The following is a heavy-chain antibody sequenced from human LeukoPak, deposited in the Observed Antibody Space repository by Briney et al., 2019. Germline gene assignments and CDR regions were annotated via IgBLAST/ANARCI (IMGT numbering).Heavy chain of an antibody. J-gene: IGHJ5*02. CDR3: ARHGSAGTA. Sequence: SETLSLTCTASGGSIRGTSYYWGWIRQPPGKGLEWIGSFDYSGSTYYNASLNSRVTISIDTANKQFSLKLTSVVAADTAVYYCARHGSAGTAWGQGTQVTVSS. CDR2: FDYSGST. D-gene: IGHD6-13*01. V-gene: IGHV4-39*01. CDR1: GGSIRGTSYY.